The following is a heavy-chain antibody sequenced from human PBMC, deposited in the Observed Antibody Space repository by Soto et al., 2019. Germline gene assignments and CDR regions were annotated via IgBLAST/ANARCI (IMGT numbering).Heavy chain of an antibody. D-gene: IGHD2-15*01. J-gene: IGHJ6*02. CDR3: ARECSGGSCYSGFYYGMDV. CDR2: IIPIFGTA. Sequence: ASVKVSCKASGGTFSSYAISWVRQAPGQGLEWMGGIIPIFGTANYAQKFQGRVTITADESTSTAYMELSSLRSEDTAVYYCARECSGGSCYSGFYYGMDVWGQGTTVTVSS. CDR1: GGTFSSYA. V-gene: IGHV1-69*13.